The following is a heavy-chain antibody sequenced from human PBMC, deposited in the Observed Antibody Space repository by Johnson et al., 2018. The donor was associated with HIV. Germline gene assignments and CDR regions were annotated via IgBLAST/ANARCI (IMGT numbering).Heavy chain of an antibody. CDR3: TAPIVGAIDAFDI. J-gene: IGHJ3*02. CDR2: IKSKIDGGTT. D-gene: IGHD1-26*01. Sequence: VQLVESGGGLVTPGGSLRLSCAASGFTFSNAWMTWVRQAPGKGLEWVGRIKSKIDGGTTDYAAPVKGRFSISRDDAKNTLYLQMNSLETEDTAVYYCTAPIVGAIDAFDIWGQGTMVTVSS. CDR1: GFTFSNAW. V-gene: IGHV3-15*01.